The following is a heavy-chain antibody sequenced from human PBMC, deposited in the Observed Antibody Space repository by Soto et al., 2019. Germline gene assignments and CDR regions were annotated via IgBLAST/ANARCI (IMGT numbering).Heavy chain of an antibody. CDR3: TRRGCSTTGCYFN. J-gene: IGHJ4*02. Sequence: GSHRLSCTASGFNFGSYWMHWVRQAPGKGLVWVSRINGDGSSITYADSVKGRFTISRDNAKNTLYLQMNSLRAEDAAVYYCTRRGCSTTGCYFNWGRGTLVTVSS. CDR2: INGDGSSI. CDR1: GFNFGSYW. V-gene: IGHV3-74*03. D-gene: IGHD2-2*01.